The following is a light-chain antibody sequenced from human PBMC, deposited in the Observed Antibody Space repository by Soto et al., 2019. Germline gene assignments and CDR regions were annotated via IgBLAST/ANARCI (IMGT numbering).Light chain of an antibody. CDR1: ISDVGGYNY. CDR3: SSYTTTTTRI. CDR2: EVS. V-gene: IGLV2-14*01. Sequence: QSALTQPASVSGSPGQSITISCTGSISDVGGYNYVSWYQHHPGKAPKLIIYEVSNRPSGVSNRFSGSKSGNTASLTISGLQADDEADYYCSSYTTTTTRIFGGGTQLTVL. J-gene: IGLJ2*01.